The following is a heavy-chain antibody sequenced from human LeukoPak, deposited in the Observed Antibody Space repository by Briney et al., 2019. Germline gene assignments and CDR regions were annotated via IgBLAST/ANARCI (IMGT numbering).Heavy chain of an antibody. J-gene: IGHJ4*02. CDR2: INHSGST. D-gene: IGHD2-2*01. Sequence: SETLSLTCAVYGGSFSGYYWSWIRQPPGKGLEWIGEINHSGSTNYNPSLKSRVTISVDTSKNQFSLKLSAVTAADTAVYYCASRSSTSFMFYWGQGTLVTVSS. CDR1: GGSFSGYY. V-gene: IGHV4-34*01. CDR3: ASRSSTSFMFY.